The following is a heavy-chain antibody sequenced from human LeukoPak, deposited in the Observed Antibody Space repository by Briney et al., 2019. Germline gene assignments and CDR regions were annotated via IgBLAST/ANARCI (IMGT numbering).Heavy chain of an antibody. J-gene: IGHJ4*02. Sequence: ASVKVSCKASGYTFTGYYMRWVRQAPGQGLEWMGWINPNSGGTNYAQKFQGRVTMTRDTSISTAYMELSRLRSDDTAVYYCARDQKGEFHFDYWGRGTLVTVSS. D-gene: IGHD3-16*01. CDR2: INPNSGGT. CDR1: GYTFTGYY. V-gene: IGHV1-2*02. CDR3: ARDQKGEFHFDY.